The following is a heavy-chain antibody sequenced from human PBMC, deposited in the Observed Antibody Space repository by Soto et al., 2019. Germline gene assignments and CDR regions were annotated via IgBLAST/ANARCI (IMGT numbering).Heavy chain of an antibody. D-gene: IGHD1-26*01. CDR1: GYTLTELS. CDR3: ARGAHRWFDP. Sequence: ASVKVSCKVSGYTLTELSMHWVRQAPGKGLEWMGGFDPEDGDTIYAQKFQGRVTMTEDTSTDTAYMELRSLRSDDTAVYYCARGAHRWFDPWGQGTLVTVSS. V-gene: IGHV1-24*01. J-gene: IGHJ5*02. CDR2: FDPEDGDT.